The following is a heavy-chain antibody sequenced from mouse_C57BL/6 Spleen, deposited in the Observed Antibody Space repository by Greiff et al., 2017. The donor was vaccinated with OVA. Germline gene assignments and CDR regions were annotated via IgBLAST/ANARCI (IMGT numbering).Heavy chain of an antibody. V-gene: IGHV5-4*01. CDR1: GFTFSSYA. CDR3: AREGELGGYFDY. D-gene: IGHD4-1*01. Sequence: EVQGVESGGGLVKPGGSLKLSCAASGFTFSSYAMSWVRQTPEKRLEWVATISDGGSYTYYPDNVKGRFTISRDNAKNNLYLQMSHLKSEDTAMYYCAREGELGGYFDYWGQGTTLTVSS. CDR2: ISDGGSYT. J-gene: IGHJ2*01.